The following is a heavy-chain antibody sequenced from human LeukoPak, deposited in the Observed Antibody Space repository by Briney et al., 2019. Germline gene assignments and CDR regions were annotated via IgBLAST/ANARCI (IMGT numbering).Heavy chain of an antibody. J-gene: IGHJ4*02. CDR3: ASSPSPHYGDPTDGSGRGNYFDY. D-gene: IGHD4-17*01. V-gene: IGHV1-18*01. CDR1: GYTFTSYG. Sequence: GASVKVSCKASGYTFTSYGISWVRQAPGQGLEWMGWISAYNGNTNYAQKLQGRVTMTTDTSTSTAYMELRSLRSDDTAVYYCASSPSPHYGDPTDGSGRGNYFDYWGQGTLVTVSS. CDR2: ISAYNGNT.